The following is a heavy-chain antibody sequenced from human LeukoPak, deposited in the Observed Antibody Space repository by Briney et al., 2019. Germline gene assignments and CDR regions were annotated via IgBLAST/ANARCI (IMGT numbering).Heavy chain of an antibody. CDR1: GGSISTYY. Sequence: SETLSLTCTVSGGSISTYYWSWIRQPAGKGLEWIGRIYTSGNTNYNPSLKSRVTMSVDTSKNQFSLKLSSVTAADTAVYYCARDGQYQLLSHAFDIWGQGTMVTVSS. J-gene: IGHJ3*02. CDR2: IYTSGNT. V-gene: IGHV4-4*07. D-gene: IGHD2-2*01. CDR3: ARDGQYQLLSHAFDI.